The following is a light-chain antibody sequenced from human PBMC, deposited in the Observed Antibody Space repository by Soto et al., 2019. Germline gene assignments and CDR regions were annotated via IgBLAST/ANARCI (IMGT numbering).Light chain of an antibody. V-gene: IGKV1-5*03. CDR3: HHYNSYSEA. J-gene: IGKJ1*01. CDR2: KAS. CDR1: QTISSW. Sequence: DIQMTQSPSTLSGSVGDRVTITCRAIQTISSWLAWYQQKPGKAPKLLIYKASTLKSGVPSRFSGSGSATEFTLTISSLQPDDFATYYCHHYNSYSEAFGQGTKVELK.